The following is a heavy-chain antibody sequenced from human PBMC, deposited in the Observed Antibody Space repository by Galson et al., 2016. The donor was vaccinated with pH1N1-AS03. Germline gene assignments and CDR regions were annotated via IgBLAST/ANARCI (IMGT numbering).Heavy chain of an antibody. J-gene: IGHJ2*01. CDR2: IWYDGSNK. D-gene: IGHD3-16*02. V-gene: IGHV3-33*01. CDR3: ARDRHYYDYIWGTYRYDWYFDL. CDR1: GFTFSSYG. Sequence: SLRLSCAASGFTFSSYGMHWVRQTPGKGLEWVAVIWYDGSNKYYADSVKGRFTISRDNSKNTLYLQMNSLSAEDAAVYYCARDRHYYDYIWGTYRYDWYFDLWGRGTLVTVSS.